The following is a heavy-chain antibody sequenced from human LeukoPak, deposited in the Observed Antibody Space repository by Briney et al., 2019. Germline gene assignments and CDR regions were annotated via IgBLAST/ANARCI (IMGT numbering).Heavy chain of an antibody. CDR1: GDSINSRSYY. J-gene: IGHJ4*02. Sequence: RASETLSLTCTVSGDSINSRSYYWDWIRQPPGKGLEWIGNLYYGGNTHYNPSLKSRVTISVDTSKNQFSLKVTSVTAADTAVYYCARGDGIVLAAIDYWGQGTLVTVSS. CDR3: ARGDGIVLAAIDY. CDR2: LYYGGNT. D-gene: IGHD2-2*01. V-gene: IGHV4-39*07.